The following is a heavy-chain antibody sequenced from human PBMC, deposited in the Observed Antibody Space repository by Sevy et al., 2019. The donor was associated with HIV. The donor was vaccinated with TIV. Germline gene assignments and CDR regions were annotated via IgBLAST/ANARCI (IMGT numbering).Heavy chain of an antibody. D-gene: IGHD5-18*01. CDR3: AKGGRSYGDSYFDH. Sequence: GGSLRLSCAASGFTFSISAMTWVRQAPGKGLEWVSVISGSSNSAYYADSVKGRFTISRDNSKNTLSLQMNSLRAEDTAVYYCAKGGRSYGDSYFDHWGQGTLVTVSS. CDR2: ISGSSNSA. J-gene: IGHJ4*02. CDR1: GFTFSISA. V-gene: IGHV3-23*01.